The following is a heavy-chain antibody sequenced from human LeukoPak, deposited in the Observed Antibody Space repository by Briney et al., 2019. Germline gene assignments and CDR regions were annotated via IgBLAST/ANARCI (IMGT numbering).Heavy chain of an antibody. CDR3: AGRGNWNWFDP. D-gene: IGHD1-1*01. CDR2: INHSGST. V-gene: IGHV4-34*01. J-gene: IGHJ5*02. Sequence: SETLSLTCAVYGGSFSGYYWSWIRQPPGKGLEWIWEINHSGSTNYNPSLKSRVTISVDTSKNQFSLKLSSVTAADTAVYYCAGRGNWNWFDPWGQGTLVTVSS. CDR1: GGSFSGYY.